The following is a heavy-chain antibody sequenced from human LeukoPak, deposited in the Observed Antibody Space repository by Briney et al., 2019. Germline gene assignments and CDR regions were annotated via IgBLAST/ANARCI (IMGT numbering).Heavy chain of an antibody. J-gene: IGHJ6*02. CDR3: ARGNHYRSALGYSFMDV. V-gene: IGHV3-23*01. D-gene: IGHD1-14*01. Sequence: GGSLRLSCAASGFTFSNYDMNWVRQAPGKGLEWVSTVTKAGSYPHYADSVQGRFTISRDDSQNTLYLQMFSLRAEDTAVYYCARGNHYRSALGYSFMDVWGQGTTVTVSS. CDR2: VTKAGSYP. CDR1: GFTFSNYD.